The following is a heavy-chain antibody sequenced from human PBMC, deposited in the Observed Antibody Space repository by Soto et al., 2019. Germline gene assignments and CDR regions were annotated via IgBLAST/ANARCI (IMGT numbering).Heavy chain of an antibody. CDR2: ISGSGTST. Sequence: GGSLRLSCAASGFTFSNYAMSWVRQAPGKGLEWVSAISGSGTSTYYADSVKGRFTISRDNSKNTLYLQMNSLRAEDTAVYYCAKEDYDVLTGYYPAWGQGTLVTVSS. CDR1: GFTFSNYA. D-gene: IGHD3-9*01. CDR3: AKEDYDVLTGYYPA. J-gene: IGHJ4*02. V-gene: IGHV3-23*01.